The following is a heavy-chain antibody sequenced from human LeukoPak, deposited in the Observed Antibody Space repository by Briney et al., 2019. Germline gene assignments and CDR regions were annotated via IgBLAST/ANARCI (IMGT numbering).Heavy chain of an antibody. D-gene: IGHD5-12*01. CDR2: MNPNSGNT. Sequence: GASVKVSCKASGYTFTSYDINWVRQATGQGLEWMGWMNPNSGNTGYAQKFLGRVTMTRNTSISTAYMELSSLRSEDTAVYYCARRAYSGYEDYFGYWGQGTLVTVSS. V-gene: IGHV1-8*01. CDR1: GYTFTSYD. J-gene: IGHJ4*02. CDR3: ARRAYSGYEDYFGY.